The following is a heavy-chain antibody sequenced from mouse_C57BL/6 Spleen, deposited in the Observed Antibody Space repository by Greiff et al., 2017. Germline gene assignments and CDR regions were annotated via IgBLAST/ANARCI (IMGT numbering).Heavy chain of an antibody. CDR1: GYTFTGYW. Sequence: LQQSGAELMKPGASVKLSCKATGYTFTGYWIEWVKQRPGHGLEWIGEILPGSGSTNYNEKFKGKATFTADTSSNTAYMQLSSLTTEDSAIYYFARSGYYGSSPAWFAYWGQGTLVTVSA. CDR2: ILPGSGST. V-gene: IGHV1-9*01. D-gene: IGHD1-1*01. J-gene: IGHJ3*01. CDR3: ARSGYYGSSPAWFAY.